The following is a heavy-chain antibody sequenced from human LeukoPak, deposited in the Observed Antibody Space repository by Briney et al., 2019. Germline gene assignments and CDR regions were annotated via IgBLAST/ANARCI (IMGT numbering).Heavy chain of an antibody. CDR1: GFTFSDYG. CDR2: VSFDGSDK. D-gene: IGHD2-2*01. CDR3: AKRYCGSTNCYVNC. V-gene: IGHV3-30*18. J-gene: IGHJ4*02. Sequence: GGSLRLSCAASGFTFSDYGMHWVCQAPGKGLEWVAVVSFDGSDKDYADSVKGRFTISRDSSRNTLYLQMNSLRAEDTAVYYCAKRYCGSTNCYVNCWGQGTLVTVSS.